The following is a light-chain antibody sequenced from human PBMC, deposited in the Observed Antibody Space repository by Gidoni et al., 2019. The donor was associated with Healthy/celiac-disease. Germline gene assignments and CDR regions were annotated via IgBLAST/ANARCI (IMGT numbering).Light chain of an antibody. Sequence: SYVLTQPPSVSVAPGKTARITCGGNNIVSKSVHWYPQKPGQAPVLVIYYDSDRPSGIPERFSGSNSGNTATLTISRVEAGDEADYYCQVWDSSSDPVVFGGGTKLTV. CDR1: NIVSKS. CDR3: QVWDSSSDPVV. CDR2: YDS. V-gene: IGLV3-21*04. J-gene: IGLJ2*01.